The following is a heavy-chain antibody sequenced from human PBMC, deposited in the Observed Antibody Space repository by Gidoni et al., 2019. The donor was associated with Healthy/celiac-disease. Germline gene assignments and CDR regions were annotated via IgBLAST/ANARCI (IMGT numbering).Heavy chain of an antibody. CDR3: ARYCSSTSCYAYYYYGMDV. D-gene: IGHD2-2*01. Sequence: QVQLQQWGAGLLKPSETLSLTCAVYGGSFSGYYWSWIRQPPGKGLEWIGEINHSGSTNYNPSLKSRVTISVDTSKNQFSLKLSSVTAADTAVYYCARYCSSTSCYAYYYYGMDVWGQGTTVTVSS. V-gene: IGHV4-34*01. J-gene: IGHJ6*02. CDR2: INHSGST. CDR1: GGSFSGYY.